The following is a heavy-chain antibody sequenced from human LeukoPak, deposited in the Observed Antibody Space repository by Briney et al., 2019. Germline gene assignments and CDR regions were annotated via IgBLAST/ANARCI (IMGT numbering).Heavy chain of an antibody. J-gene: IGHJ3*02. CDR1: GGTFSSYA. CDR3: ASPSGPPNRYSDSSGYDAFDI. D-gene: IGHD3-22*01. V-gene: IGHV1-69*13. Sequence: GASVKVSCKASGGTFSSYAISWVRQAPGQGLEWMGGIIPIFGTANYAQKFQGRVTITADESTSTAYMELSSLRSEDTAAYYCASPSGPPNRYSDSSGYDAFDIWGQGTMVTVSS. CDR2: IIPIFGTA.